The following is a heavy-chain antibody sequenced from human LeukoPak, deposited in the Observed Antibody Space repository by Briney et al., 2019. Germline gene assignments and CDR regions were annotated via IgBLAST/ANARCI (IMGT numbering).Heavy chain of an antibody. CDR2: IYSSGSA. Sequence: PGGSLRLSCAASGFTVSSNYMSWVRQAPGKGLEWVSVIYSSGSAYYADSVKGRFTISRDHSKNMLYFQMDSLRAEDTAVYYCARGQRWSHFDDWGQGTLVTVSS. D-gene: IGHD4-23*01. CDR1: GFTVSSNY. J-gene: IGHJ4*02. CDR3: ARGQRWSHFDD. V-gene: IGHV3-66*01.